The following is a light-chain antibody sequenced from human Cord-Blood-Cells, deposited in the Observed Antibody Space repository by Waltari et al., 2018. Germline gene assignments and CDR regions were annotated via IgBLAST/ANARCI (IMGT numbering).Light chain of an antibody. J-gene: IGKJ2*03. CDR3: QQYDNRPYS. CDR2: DAS. V-gene: IGKV1-33*01. Sequence: DIQMTQSPSLLSASVGDRVTITCQASPDISNYLNWYQQKPGKAPKLLVYDASNLETGVPSRFSGSGSGTDFTFTISSLQPEDIATYYCQQYDNRPYSFGQGTKLEIK. CDR1: PDISNY.